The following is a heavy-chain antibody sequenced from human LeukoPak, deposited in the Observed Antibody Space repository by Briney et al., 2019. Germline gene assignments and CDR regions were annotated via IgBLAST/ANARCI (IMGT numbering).Heavy chain of an antibody. V-gene: IGHV3-23*01. J-gene: IGHJ4*02. CDR1: GFAFDDYG. CDR2: VSGSGGST. D-gene: IGHD3-22*01. Sequence: GGSLRLSCAASGFAFDDYGMSWVRQAPGKGLEWVSAVSGSGGSTYYADSVKGRFTISRDNSKNTLYLQMNSLRAEDTAVYYCAKDRVYYYDSSGYYSDYWGQGTLVTVSS. CDR3: AKDRVYYYDSSGYYSDY.